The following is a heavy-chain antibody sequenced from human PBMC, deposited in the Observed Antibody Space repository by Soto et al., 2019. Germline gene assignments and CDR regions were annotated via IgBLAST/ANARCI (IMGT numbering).Heavy chain of an antibody. CDR2: ISHTGSS. Sequence: SETLSLTCTVSGGSVSTNSYSWFWIRQSPGKALEWIGWISHTGSSNYNPSFKNRVTISINTSENQFSLKLSSVTAADTAVYYCARVTGRYYYGMDVWGQGTTVTVSS. J-gene: IGHJ6*02. V-gene: IGHV4-61*01. CDR3: ARVTGRYYYGMDV. CDR1: GGSVSTNSYS.